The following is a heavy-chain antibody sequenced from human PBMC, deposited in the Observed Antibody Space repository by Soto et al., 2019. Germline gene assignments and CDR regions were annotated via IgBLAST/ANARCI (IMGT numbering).Heavy chain of an antibody. V-gene: IGHV3-48*04. CDR3: ARDHAYPLAVAGIFDY. CDR1: GFTFSSYS. D-gene: IGHD6-19*01. CDR2: ISSSSSTI. J-gene: IGHJ4*02. Sequence: GGSLRLSCAASGFTFSSYSMNWVRQAPGKGLEWVSYISSSSSTIYYADSVKGRFTISRDNAKNSLYLQMNSLRAEDTAVYYCARDHAYPLAVAGIFDYWGQGTLVTVSS.